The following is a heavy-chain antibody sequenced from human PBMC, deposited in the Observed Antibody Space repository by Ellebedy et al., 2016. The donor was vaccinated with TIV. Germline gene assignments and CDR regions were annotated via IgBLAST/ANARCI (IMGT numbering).Heavy chain of an antibody. Sequence: GESLKISXAASGFTFSSYAMHWVRQAPGKGLEWVAVISYDGSNKYYADSVKGRFTISRDNAKNSLYLQMNSLRAEDTAVYYCAREGRVDCGGDCYSRDFDYWGQGTLVTVSS. J-gene: IGHJ4*02. CDR2: ISYDGSNK. CDR1: GFTFSSYA. V-gene: IGHV3-30*14. D-gene: IGHD2-21*02. CDR3: AREGRVDCGGDCYSRDFDY.